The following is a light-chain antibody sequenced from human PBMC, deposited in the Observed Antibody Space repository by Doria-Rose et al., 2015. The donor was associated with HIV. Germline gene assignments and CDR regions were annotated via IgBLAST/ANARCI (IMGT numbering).Light chain of an antibody. Sequence: QPVLTQPASLSGSPGQSITISCKGTSSDLSGYNSVSWYQQYPGKAPKVIIYDVIRRPSDVSYRFSASKSGNTASLTISGPQPEDEAYYYCNSYTASGHVVFGGGTKLTVL. CDR1: SSDLSGYNS. CDR2: DVI. V-gene: IGLV2-14*03. J-gene: IGLJ2*01. CDR3: NSYTASGHVV.